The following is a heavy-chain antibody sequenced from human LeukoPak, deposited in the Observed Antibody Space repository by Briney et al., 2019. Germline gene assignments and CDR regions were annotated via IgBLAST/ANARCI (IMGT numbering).Heavy chain of an antibody. J-gene: IGHJ3*02. CDR2: IYSGGST. CDR1: GFTFSSYA. Sequence: GGSLRLSCAASGFTFSSYAMSWVRQAPGKGLEWVSVIYSGGSTYYADSVKGRYTISRDNSKNTLYLQMNSLRAEDTAVYYCASDTMKDPTDAFDIWGQGTMVTVSS. V-gene: IGHV3-66*01. CDR3: ASDTMKDPTDAFDI. D-gene: IGHD3-22*01.